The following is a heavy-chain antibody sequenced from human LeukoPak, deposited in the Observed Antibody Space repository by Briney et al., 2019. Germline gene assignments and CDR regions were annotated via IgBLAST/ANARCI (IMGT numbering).Heavy chain of an antibody. D-gene: IGHD2-21*02. Sequence: APVKVSCKASGGTFSSHAISWVRQAPGQGLEWMGRIIPILGIANYAQKFQGRVTITADKSTSTAYMELSSLRSEDTAVYYCATLVVVTDPYYFDYWGQGTLVTVSS. CDR2: IIPILGIA. J-gene: IGHJ4*02. CDR3: ATLVVVTDPYYFDY. V-gene: IGHV1-69*04. CDR1: GGTFSSHA.